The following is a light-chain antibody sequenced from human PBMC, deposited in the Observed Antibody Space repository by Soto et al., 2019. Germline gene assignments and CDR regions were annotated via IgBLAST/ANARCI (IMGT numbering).Light chain of an antibody. V-gene: IGKV3-20*01. CDR2: GAS. Sequence: VLTQSPGNLSLSPGERATLSCRASQSVSSSNLAWYQKKPGQAPRVLIYGASTRATGIPDRFSGSGSGSDFTLTISRLEPEDFAVYYCQQYDSPPYTFCQGTNLEIK. CDR3: QQYDSPPYT. J-gene: IGKJ2*01. CDR1: QSVSSSN.